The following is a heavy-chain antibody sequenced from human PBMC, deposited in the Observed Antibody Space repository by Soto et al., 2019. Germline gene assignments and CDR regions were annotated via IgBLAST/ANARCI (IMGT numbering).Heavy chain of an antibody. Sequence: SVKVSCKASGGTFSSYAISWVRQAPGQGLEWMGGIIPIFGTANYAQKFQGRVTITADESTSTAYMELSSLRSEDTAAYYCARSHSSGWSHAFDIWGQGTMVTVSS. V-gene: IGHV1-69*13. J-gene: IGHJ3*02. CDR1: GGTFSSYA. CDR3: ARSHSSGWSHAFDI. D-gene: IGHD6-19*01. CDR2: IIPIFGTA.